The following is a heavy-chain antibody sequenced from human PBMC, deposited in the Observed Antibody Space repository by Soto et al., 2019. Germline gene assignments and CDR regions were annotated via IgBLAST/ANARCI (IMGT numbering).Heavy chain of an antibody. Sequence: SETLSLTCTVSGGSISSYYWSWIRQPPGKGLEWIGYIYYSGSTNYNPSLKSRVTISVGTSKNQFSLKLSSVTAADTAVYYCARGGIYSSGSIDYWGQGTLVTVSS. CDR3: ARGGIYSSGSIDY. D-gene: IGHD6-19*01. V-gene: IGHV4-59*01. J-gene: IGHJ4*02. CDR2: IYYSGST. CDR1: GGSISSYY.